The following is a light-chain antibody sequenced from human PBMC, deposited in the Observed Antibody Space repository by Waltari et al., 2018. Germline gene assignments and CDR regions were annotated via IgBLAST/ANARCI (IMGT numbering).Light chain of an antibody. CDR3: MQALQTDT. J-gene: IGKJ5*01. V-gene: IGKV2-30*01. CDR2: RVS. Sequence: DVVMTQSPLSLPVTLGQPASISCRSSQGIVYSDGDNYLSWFQQRPGQSPRRLMSRVSKRDSGVPDRFSGSGSGTDVTLKISRVEAEDVGVYYCMQALQTDTFGQGTRLEIK. CDR1: QGIVYSDGDNY.